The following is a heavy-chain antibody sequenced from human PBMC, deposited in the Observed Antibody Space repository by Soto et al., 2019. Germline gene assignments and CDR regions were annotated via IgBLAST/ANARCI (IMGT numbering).Heavy chain of an antibody. J-gene: IGHJ6*01. Sequence: QVQLVQSGAEVKKPGSSVKVSCKASGGTFSSYAISWVRQAPGQGLEWMGGIIPIFGTANYAQKFQGRVTITADEFTSTAYMELGSLRSEDTAVYYCARVTGIAAAGTGRGNYYYYGMDVWGQGTTVTVSS. V-gene: IGHV1-69*01. CDR1: GGTFSSYA. CDR3: ARVTGIAAAGTGRGNYYYYGMDV. D-gene: IGHD6-13*01. CDR2: IIPIFGTA.